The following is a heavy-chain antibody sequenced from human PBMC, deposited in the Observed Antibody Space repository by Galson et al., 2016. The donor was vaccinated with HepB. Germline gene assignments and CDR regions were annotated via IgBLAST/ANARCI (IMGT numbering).Heavy chain of an antibody. CDR2: ISYDSSNK. Sequence: SLRLSCAASGFTFSNYAMHWVRQAPGKGLEWLASISYDSSNKYYGDSVKGRFTISRDNSKNTLYLQMNSLRPEDTAIYYCARDGRSYAFARGDYWGQGTLVTDSS. D-gene: IGHD2-2*01. CDR3: ARDGRSYAFARGDY. CDR1: GFTFSNYA. J-gene: IGHJ1*01. V-gene: IGHV3-30*04.